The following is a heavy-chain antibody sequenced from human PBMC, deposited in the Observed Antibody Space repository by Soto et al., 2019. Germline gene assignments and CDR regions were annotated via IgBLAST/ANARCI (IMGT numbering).Heavy chain of an antibody. CDR3: STRAYDTNGYYRFDP. CDR2: INHSGGV. Sequence: SETLSLTCAVYGGSFSGHSWTWICQSPGKGLEWIGDINHSGGVNYSPSLKSRVTISLDTSKNQFSLTLSAVTAADTAMYYCSTRAYDTNGYYRFDPWGQGTLVTVSS. D-gene: IGHD3-22*01. CDR1: GGSFSGHS. J-gene: IGHJ5*01. V-gene: IGHV4-34*01.